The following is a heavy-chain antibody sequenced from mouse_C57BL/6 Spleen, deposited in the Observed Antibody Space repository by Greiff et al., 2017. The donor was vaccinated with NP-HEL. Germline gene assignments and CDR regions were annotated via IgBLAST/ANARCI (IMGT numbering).Heavy chain of an antibody. CDR3: AREDYGSSSFAY. CDR2: ISSGGSYT. J-gene: IGHJ3*01. Sequence: VQLKESGGDLVKPGGSLKLSCAASGFTFSSYGMSWVRQTPDKRLEWVATISSGGSYTYYLDSVKGRFTISRDNAKNTLYLQMSSLKSEDTAMYYCAREDYGSSSFAYWGQGTLVTVSA. CDR1: GFTFSSYG. D-gene: IGHD1-1*01. V-gene: IGHV5-6*01.